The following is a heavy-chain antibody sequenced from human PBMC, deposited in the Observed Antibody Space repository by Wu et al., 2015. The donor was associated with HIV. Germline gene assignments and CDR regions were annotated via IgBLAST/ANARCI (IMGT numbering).Heavy chain of an antibody. D-gene: IGHD2-2*01. CDR2: INPSGGPP. CDR3: AREGVPAAIRWGRNWFDP. CDR1: GYTFFAYF. Sequence: QVQMVQSENEVKKPGASVKISCKTSGYTFFAYFIHWVRQAPGQGLEWMAVINPSGGPPTYAQSFQGRVTVTRDMSTSTVYMELSSLRSEDTAVYYCAREGVPAAIRWGRNWFDPWGQGTLVTVSS. J-gene: IGHJ5*02. V-gene: IGHV1-46*01.